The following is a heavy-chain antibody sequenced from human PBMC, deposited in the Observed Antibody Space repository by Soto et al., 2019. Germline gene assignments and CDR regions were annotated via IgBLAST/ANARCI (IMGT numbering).Heavy chain of an antibody. CDR1: GFTFDDYA. CDR2: ISWNSGSI. V-gene: IGHV3-9*01. Sequence: SLRISCAASGFTFDDYAMHWVRQAPGKGLEWVSGISWNSGSIGYADSVKGRFTISRDNAKNSLYLQMNSLRAEDTALYYCAKDIGEEAFDIWGQGTMVTVSS. CDR3: AKDIGEEAFDI. J-gene: IGHJ3*02.